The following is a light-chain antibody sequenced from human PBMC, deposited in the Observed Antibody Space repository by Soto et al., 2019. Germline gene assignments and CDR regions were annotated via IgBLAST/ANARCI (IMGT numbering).Light chain of an antibody. CDR2: DAS. J-gene: IGKJ5*01. CDR3: QQYNTWPPIT. Sequence: EIVMTQSPATLSVSPGERATLSCRASQSVRSNLAWYQQKAGQAPRLLIYDASTRATGIPARFSGSGSGTEFTLTISSLQSADFAVYYCQQYNTWPPITFGQGTRLEIK. V-gene: IGKV3-15*01. CDR1: QSVRSN.